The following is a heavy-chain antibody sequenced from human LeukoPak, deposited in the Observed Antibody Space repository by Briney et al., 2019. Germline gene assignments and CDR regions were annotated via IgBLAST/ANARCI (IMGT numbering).Heavy chain of an antibody. V-gene: IGHV3-11*04. CDR3: AELGITMIGGV. Sequence: GGSLRLSCAASGFIFSDYYMSWIRQVPGKGLEWVSYIGRSGTTIHYADSVKGRFTISRDNAKNSLYLQMNSLRAEDTAVYYCAELGITMIGGVWGKGTTVTISS. CDR2: IGRSGTTI. CDR1: GFIFSDYY. D-gene: IGHD3-10*02. J-gene: IGHJ6*04.